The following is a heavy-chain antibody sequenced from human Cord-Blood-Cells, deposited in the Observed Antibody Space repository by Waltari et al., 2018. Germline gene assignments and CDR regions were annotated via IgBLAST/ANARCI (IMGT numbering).Heavy chain of an antibody. Sequence: QVQLQASGPGLVKPSETLSLTCTVSGGSISSYYWSWIRQPPGKGLEWIGYIYYSGSTNYNPSLKSRVTISVDTSKNQFSLKLSSVTAADTAVYYCARPHGSGSYYYFDYWGQGTLVTVSS. CDR1: GGSISSYY. CDR3: ARPHGSGSYYYFDY. D-gene: IGHD3-10*01. J-gene: IGHJ4*02. V-gene: IGHV4-59*08. CDR2: IYYSGST.